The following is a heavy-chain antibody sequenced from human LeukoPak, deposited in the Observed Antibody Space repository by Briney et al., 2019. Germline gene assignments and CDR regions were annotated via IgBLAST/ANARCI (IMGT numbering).Heavy chain of an antibody. Sequence: SETLSLTCTVSGGSISSGGYYWSWIRQHPGKGLEWIGYIYYSGSTYYNPSLKSRVTMSVDTSKNQFSLKLSSVTAADTAVYYCARGPLTVTTDWFDPWGQGTLVTVSS. CDR2: IYYSGST. V-gene: IGHV4-31*03. J-gene: IGHJ5*02. CDR3: ARGPLTVTTDWFDP. CDR1: GGSISSGGYY. D-gene: IGHD4-17*01.